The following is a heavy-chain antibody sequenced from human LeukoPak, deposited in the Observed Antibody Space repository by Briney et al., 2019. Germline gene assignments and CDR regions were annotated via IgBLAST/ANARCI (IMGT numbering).Heavy chain of an antibody. CDR3: ARVPDWTYVPDY. CDR2: IKSSNT. J-gene: IGHJ4*02. D-gene: IGHD3-16*01. Sequence: PSETLSLTCTVSGGSISSDRFYWTCVRQPAGKGLEWIGRIKSSNTNYNPSLKSRVSISLDTSTNQFSLKLSSLTAADTAVYYCARVPDWTYVPDYWGQGTLVTVSS. V-gene: IGHV4-61*02. CDR1: GGSISSDRFY.